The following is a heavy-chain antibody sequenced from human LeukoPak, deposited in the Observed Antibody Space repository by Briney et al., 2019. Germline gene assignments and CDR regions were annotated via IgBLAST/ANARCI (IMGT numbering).Heavy chain of an antibody. J-gene: IGHJ5*02. Sequence: PGGSLRLSCAASGFTFSSYSMNWVRQAPGKGLEWVSSISSSSSYIYYADSVKGRFTISRDNAKNSLYLQMNSLRAEDTAVYYCAREMTTVTSFLDPWGQGTPVTVSS. CDR2: ISSSSSYI. CDR1: GFTFSSYS. V-gene: IGHV3-21*01. CDR3: AREMTTVTSFLDP. D-gene: IGHD4-4*01.